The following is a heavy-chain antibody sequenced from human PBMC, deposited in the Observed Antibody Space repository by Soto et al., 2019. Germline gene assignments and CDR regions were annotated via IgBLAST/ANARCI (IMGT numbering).Heavy chain of an antibody. D-gene: IGHD3-22*01. CDR2: MNPNSGNT. CDR3: AIGAYYYDSSGYPVDY. J-gene: IGHJ4*02. V-gene: IGHV1-8*01. Sequence: QVQLVQSGVEVKKPGASVKVSCKASGYTFTSYDINWVRQATGQGLEWMGWMNPNSGNTGYAQKFQGRVTMTRNTSISTAYMVLSSLRSEDTAVYYCAIGAYYYDSSGYPVDYWGQGTLVTVSS. CDR1: GYTFTSYD.